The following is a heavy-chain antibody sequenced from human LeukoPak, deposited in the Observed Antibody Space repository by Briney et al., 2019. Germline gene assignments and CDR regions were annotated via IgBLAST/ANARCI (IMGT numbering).Heavy chain of an antibody. J-gene: IGHJ4*02. CDR1: GFTFDDYG. Sequence: GGSLRLSCAASGFTFDDYGMTWVRQAPGKGLEWVSGINWNGGGTGYADSVKGRFTISRDNAKNSLYLQMNSLRAEDTAVYYCAKSHNSGWYTIDYWGQGTLVTVSS. V-gene: IGHV3-20*04. D-gene: IGHD6-19*01. CDR3: AKSHNSGWYTIDY. CDR2: INWNGGGT.